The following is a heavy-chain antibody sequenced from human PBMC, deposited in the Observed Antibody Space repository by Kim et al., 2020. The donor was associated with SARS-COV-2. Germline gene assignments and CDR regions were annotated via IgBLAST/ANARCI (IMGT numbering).Heavy chain of an antibody. CDR3: ASRYGDLNWFDP. J-gene: IGHJ5*02. D-gene: IGHD4-17*01. Sequence: NTHPSLKSRVTISVDKSKNQFSLKLSSVTAADTAVYYCASRYGDLNWFDPWGQGTLVTVSS. V-gene: IGHV4-4*02.